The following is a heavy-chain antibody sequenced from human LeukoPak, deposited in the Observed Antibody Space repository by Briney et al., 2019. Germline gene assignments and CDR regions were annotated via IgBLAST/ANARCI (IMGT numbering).Heavy chain of an antibody. CDR1: GFTFSNYA. CDR3: TTGLGSDWYG. CDR2: VSYDGSNK. J-gene: IGHJ4*02. Sequence: GGSLRLSCAASGFTFSNYAMHWVRQAPGKGLEWVAVVSYDGSNKYYADSVKGRFTISRDNSKNTLYLQMSSLRAENAAVYYCTTGLGSDWYGWGQGTLVTVSS. D-gene: IGHD6-19*01. V-gene: IGHV3-30-3*01.